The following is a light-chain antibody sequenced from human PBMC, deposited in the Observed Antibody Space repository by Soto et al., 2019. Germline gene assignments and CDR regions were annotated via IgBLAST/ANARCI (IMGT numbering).Light chain of an antibody. J-gene: IGKJ4*01. CDR2: GAS. CDR3: QQYNNWPGLT. CDR1: QSINSN. V-gene: IGKV3-15*01. Sequence: EVVMTQSPATLSVSPGERATLSCRASQSINSNLAWYQQKPGQAPRLLIYGASTRATGIPDRFSGSGSGTEFTLTISSLQSEDFAVYYCQQYNNWPGLTFGGGTKVEI.